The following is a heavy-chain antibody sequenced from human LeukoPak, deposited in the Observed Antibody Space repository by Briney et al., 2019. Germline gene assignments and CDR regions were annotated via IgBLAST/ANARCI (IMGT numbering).Heavy chain of an antibody. CDR3: ARDREEEDYYDSYEAFDI. J-gene: IGHJ3*02. D-gene: IGHD3-22*01. Sequence: GGSLRLSCAASGFTFSSYSMNWVRQAPGKGLEWVSSLYSGGNTYYAESVRGRFTVSRDKTKNTLYLQMNSLRAEDTAVYYCARDREEEDYYDSYEAFDIWGQGTMVTVSS. V-gene: IGHV3-53*01. CDR2: LYSGGNT. CDR1: GFTFSSYS.